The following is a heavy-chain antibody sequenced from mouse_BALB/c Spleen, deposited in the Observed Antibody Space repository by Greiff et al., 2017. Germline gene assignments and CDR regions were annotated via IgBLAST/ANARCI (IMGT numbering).Heavy chain of an antibody. Sequence: VQLQQSGAELAKPGASVKMSCKASGYTFTSYWMHWVKQRPGQGLEWIGYINPSTGYTEYNQKFKDKATLTADKSSSTAYMQLSSLTSEDSAVYYCARGYYLAMDYWGQGTSVTVSS. CDR2: INPSTGYT. CDR1: GYTFTSYW. J-gene: IGHJ4*01. V-gene: IGHV1-7*01. CDR3: ARGYYLAMDY. D-gene: IGHD2-3*01.